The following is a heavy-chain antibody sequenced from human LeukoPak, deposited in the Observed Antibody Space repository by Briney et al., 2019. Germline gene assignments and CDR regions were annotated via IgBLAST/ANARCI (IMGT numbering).Heavy chain of an antibody. CDR3: ARDQGSLPVWFYYYMDV. Sequence: GGSLRLSCAASGFTFSSYAMHWVRQAPGKGPEWLAVISYDGTNKYYADSVKGRFTISRDNSKNTLYLQMNSLRDEDTAVYYCARDQGSLPVWFYYYMDVWGSGTTVTVSS. CDR1: GFTFSSYA. J-gene: IGHJ6*03. V-gene: IGHV3-30*01. D-gene: IGHD3-16*01. CDR2: ISYDGTNK.